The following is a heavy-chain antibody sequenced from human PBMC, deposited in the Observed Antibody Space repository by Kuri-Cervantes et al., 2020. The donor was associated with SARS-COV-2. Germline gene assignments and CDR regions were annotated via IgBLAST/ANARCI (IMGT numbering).Heavy chain of an antibody. CDR3: ARGPSAMATISYNWFDP. J-gene: IGHJ5*02. D-gene: IGHD5-24*01. CDR1: GGTFSSYA. V-gene: IGHV1-69*13. Sequence: SVKVSCKASGGTFSSYAISWVRQAPGQGLEWMGGIIPIFGTANYAQKFQGRVTITADESTSTAYMELSSLRSEDTAVYYCARGPSAMATISYNWFDPWGQGNLVNVSS. CDR2: IIPIFGTA.